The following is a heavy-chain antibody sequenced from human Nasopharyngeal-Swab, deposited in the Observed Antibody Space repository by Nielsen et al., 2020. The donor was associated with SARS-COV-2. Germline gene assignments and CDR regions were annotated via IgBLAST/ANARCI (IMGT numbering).Heavy chain of an antibody. V-gene: IGHV3-21*06. J-gene: IGHJ4*02. Sequence: GESLKISCAASGFTFSSYTMNWVRQAPGKGLEWVSSISPTSDYIYYAESVKGRFTISRDNAKNSLFLHLGSLRAEDTAVYYCAREGYGDSSFYFDYWGQGTLVTVSS. D-gene: IGHD4-17*01. CDR1: GFTFSSYT. CDR3: AREGYGDSSFYFDY. CDR2: ISPTSDYI.